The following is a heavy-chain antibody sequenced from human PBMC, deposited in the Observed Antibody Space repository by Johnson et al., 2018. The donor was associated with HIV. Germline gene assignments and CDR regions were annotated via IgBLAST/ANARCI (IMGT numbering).Heavy chain of an antibody. J-gene: IGHJ3*02. CDR3: AKCGDADAFDI. D-gene: IGHD3-10*01. V-gene: IGHV3-30*18. CDR2: ISYDGSKK. CDR1: GFTFSRFG. Sequence: QVQLVESGGGVVQPGKSLTLSCVASGFTFSRFGMHWVRQAPGKGLEWVAVISYDGSKKYYAESVKGRITITRKHSKNTLDLQMNSLRPEDTAGYYCAKCGDADAFDIWGQGTMVTVSS.